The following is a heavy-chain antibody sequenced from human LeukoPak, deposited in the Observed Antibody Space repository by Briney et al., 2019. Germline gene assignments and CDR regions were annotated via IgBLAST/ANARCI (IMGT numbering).Heavy chain of an antibody. CDR1: GFTFDDYA. V-gene: IGHV3-9*01. Sequence: GRSLRLSCAASGFTFDDYAMHWVRQAPGKGLEWVSGISWNSGSIGYADSVKGRFTISRDNAKNSLYLQMNSLRAEDTALYYCAKDFWRDGYNFGDYWGQGALVTVSS. J-gene: IGHJ4*02. D-gene: IGHD5-24*01. CDR3: AKDFWRDGYNFGDY. CDR2: ISWNSGSI.